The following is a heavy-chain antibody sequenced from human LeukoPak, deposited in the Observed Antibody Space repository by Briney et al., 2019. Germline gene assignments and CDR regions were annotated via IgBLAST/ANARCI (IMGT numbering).Heavy chain of an antibody. V-gene: IGHV1-46*01. J-gene: IGHJ6*02. CDR3: AREDVVLVDAVRYYYYGMDV. D-gene: IGHD2-8*01. CDR2: INPSGGST. CDR1: GYNFIRYN. Sequence: ASVKVSCKASGYNFIRYNMHWVRQAPGQGLEWMGIINPSGGSTSYAQKFQDRVTMTRDTSTSTVYMELSSLKSEDTAVYYCAREDVVLVDAVRYYYYGMDVWGQGTTVTVSS.